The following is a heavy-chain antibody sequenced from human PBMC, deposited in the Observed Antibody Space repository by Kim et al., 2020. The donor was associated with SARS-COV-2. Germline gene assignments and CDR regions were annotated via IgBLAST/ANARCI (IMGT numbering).Heavy chain of an antibody. V-gene: IGHV3-23*01. CDR3: AKSMPGYCSGGSCPSPNWFDP. D-gene: IGHD2-15*01. CDR2: ISGSGGST. Sequence: GGSLRLSCAASGFTFSSYAMSWVRQAPGKGLEWVSAISGSGGSTYYADSVKGRFTISRDNSKNTLYLQMNSLRAEDTAVYYCAKSMPGYCSGGSCPSPNWFDPWGQGTLVTVSS. CDR1: GFTFSSYA. J-gene: IGHJ5*02.